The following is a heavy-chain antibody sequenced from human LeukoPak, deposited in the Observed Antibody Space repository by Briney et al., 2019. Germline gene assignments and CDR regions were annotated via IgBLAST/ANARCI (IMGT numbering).Heavy chain of an antibody. CDR3: ARHNNWAFDY. Sequence: GESLKISRQASGYSFASYWIGWVRQMSGKGLEWMAIIHPNDGSSIYSPSFEGQVTISADKSINTAYLEWSTLKASDTAIYYCARHNNWAFDYWDRGTLLTVSS. J-gene: IGHJ4*02. D-gene: IGHD2/OR15-2a*01. V-gene: IGHV5-51*01. CDR1: GYSFASYW. CDR2: IHPNDGSS.